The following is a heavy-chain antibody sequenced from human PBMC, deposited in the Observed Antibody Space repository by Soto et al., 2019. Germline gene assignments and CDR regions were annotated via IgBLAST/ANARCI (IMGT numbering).Heavy chain of an antibody. CDR1: GFSLSNAGLG. D-gene: IGHD6-13*01. J-gene: IGHJ5*02. CDR2: IFSNDEK. V-gene: IGHV2-26*01. CDR3: AATYSTSWYWFDT. Sequence: QVTVKESGPVLVKPRDTLTLTCTFSGFSLSNAGLGVSWIRQPPGKALEWLAHIFSNDEKSYSTSLKSRLTISKDTAKSQVVLTMNNMDPVDTATYYCAATYSTSWYWFDTWGQGTLVTVSS.